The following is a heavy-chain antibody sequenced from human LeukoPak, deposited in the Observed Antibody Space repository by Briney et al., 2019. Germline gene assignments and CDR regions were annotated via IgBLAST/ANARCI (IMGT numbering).Heavy chain of an antibody. D-gene: IGHD5/OR15-5a*01. J-gene: IGHJ3*01. CDR1: GFTFSNYW. V-gene: IGHV3-7*01. CDR3: ARDSGGFSSVYYDAFDF. Sequence: PGGSLRLSCAASGFTFSNYWMIWVRQAPGKGLEWVANIRGDGCLKYYVDSVKGRFTISRDNAKNSLYLQMNSLRAEDMAIYYCARDSGGFSSVYYDAFDFWGQGTVVTVSS. CDR2: IRGDGCLK.